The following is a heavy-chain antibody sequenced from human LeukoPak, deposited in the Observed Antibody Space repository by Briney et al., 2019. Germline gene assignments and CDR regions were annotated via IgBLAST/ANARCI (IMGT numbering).Heavy chain of an antibody. CDR2: IYYSGST. V-gene: IGHV4-59*01. J-gene: IGHJ3*02. D-gene: IGHD6-19*01. CDR1: GGSISSYY. CDR3: ARPNSSGWADAFDI. Sequence: SETLSLTCTVSGGSISSYYWSWIRQPPGKGLEWIGYIYYSGSTNYNPSLKSRVTISVDTSKNQFSLKLTSVTAADTAVYYCARPNSSGWADAFDIWGQGTMVTVSS.